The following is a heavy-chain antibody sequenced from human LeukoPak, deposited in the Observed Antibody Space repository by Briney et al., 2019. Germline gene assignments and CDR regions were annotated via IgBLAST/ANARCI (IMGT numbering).Heavy chain of an antibody. CDR1: GFTFSDYY. Sequence: GGSLRLSCAASGFTFSDYYMNWIRQAPGKGLEWVSYISSSGSTIYYADSVKGRFTISSDNPKNSLYLQMNSLRAEDTAVYYCARGKSSSWYEGDYWGQGTLVTVSS. D-gene: IGHD6-13*01. J-gene: IGHJ4*02. CDR3: ARGKSSSWYEGDY. V-gene: IGHV3-11*01. CDR2: ISSSGSTI.